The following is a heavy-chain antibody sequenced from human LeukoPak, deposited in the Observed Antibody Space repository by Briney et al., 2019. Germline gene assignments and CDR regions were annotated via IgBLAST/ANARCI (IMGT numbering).Heavy chain of an antibody. CDR2: ISGSGGSP. J-gene: IGHJ4*02. Sequence: PGGSLRLSCAASGFTFRTYAMSWVRQAPGKGLEWVSGISGSGGSPYYADSVKGRFTISRDNSKNTLYLQMNSLRAEDTAVYYCAKEGDFYDILTDYWGQGTLVTVSS. V-gene: IGHV3-23*01. CDR3: AKEGDFYDILTDY. CDR1: GFTFRTYA. D-gene: IGHD3-9*01.